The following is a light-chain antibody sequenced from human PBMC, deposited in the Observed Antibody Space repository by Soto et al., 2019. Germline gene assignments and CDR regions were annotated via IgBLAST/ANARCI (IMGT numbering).Light chain of an antibody. CDR2: LEGSGSY. CDR1: SGHSRYS. V-gene: IGLV4-60*02. Sequence: QLVLTQSSSASASLGSSVKLTCTLSSGHSRYSIAWHQQQPGKAPRYLMKLEGSGSYNKGSGVPDRFSSSSSGADRYLTFSNRQFGDEALYYCGSWASNSYVVFGGGTPLKVL. J-gene: IGLJ2*01. CDR3: GSWASNSYVV.